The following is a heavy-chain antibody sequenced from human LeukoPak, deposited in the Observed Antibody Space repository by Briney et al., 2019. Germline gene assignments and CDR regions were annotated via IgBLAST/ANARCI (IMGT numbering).Heavy chain of an antibody. J-gene: IGHJ3*02. CDR3: ARDVVGGGLHAFDI. CDR1: GGSFSGYY. V-gene: IGHV4-34*01. Sequence: SETLSLTCAVYGGSFSGYYWSWIRQPPGKGLEWIGEINHSGSTNYNPSLKSRVTISADTSKKQFSLKLSPVTAADTAVYYCARDVVGGGLHAFDIWGQGTMVTVSS. D-gene: IGHD4-23*01. CDR2: INHSGST.